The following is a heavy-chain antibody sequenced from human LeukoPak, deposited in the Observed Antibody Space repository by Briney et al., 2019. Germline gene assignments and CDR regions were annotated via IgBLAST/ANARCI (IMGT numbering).Heavy chain of an antibody. V-gene: IGHV4-38-2*02. J-gene: IGHJ4*02. D-gene: IGHD3-10*01. CDR2: IDHSGRT. Sequence: SETLSLTCTVSGYSITNDYYWGWVRQPPGKGLEWIGNIDHSGRTYYNPSLKSQITIFIDTSKNKFSLRLKSMTAADMAVYFCVRAFQPYGSGMDYWGQGTLVAVPS. CDR3: VRAFQPYGSGMDY. CDR1: GYSITNDYY.